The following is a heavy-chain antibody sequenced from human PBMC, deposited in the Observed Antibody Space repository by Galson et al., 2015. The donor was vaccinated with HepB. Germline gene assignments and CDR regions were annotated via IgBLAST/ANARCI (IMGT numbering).Heavy chain of an antibody. D-gene: IGHD2-2*02. J-gene: IGHJ3*02. CDR2: FDAEDGET. Sequence: SVKVSCKVSGYTLTELSMHWVRQAPGKGLEWMGGFDAEDGETIYAQKFQGRVTMTEDTSTDTAYMELSSLRSEDTAVYYCATRSGDIVVVPAAISVLDDAFDIWGQGTMVTVSS. V-gene: IGHV1-24*01. CDR1: GYTLTELS. CDR3: ATRSGDIVVVPAAISVLDDAFDI.